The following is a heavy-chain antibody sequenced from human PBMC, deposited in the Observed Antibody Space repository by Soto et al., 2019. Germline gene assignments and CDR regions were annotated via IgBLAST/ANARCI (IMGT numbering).Heavy chain of an antibody. CDR3: AHRRCSGGSCNNVFDM. V-gene: IGHV3-21*03. CDR2: ISSSSSYI. Sequence: GGSLRLSCAASGFTFSSYSMNWVRQAPGKGLEWVSSISSSSSYIYYADSVKGRFTISRDTSKNQVVLTMTSLDPVDTATYYCAHRRCSGGSCNNVFDMWGQGAMVTVSS. J-gene: IGHJ3*02. CDR1: GFTFSSYS. D-gene: IGHD2-15*01.